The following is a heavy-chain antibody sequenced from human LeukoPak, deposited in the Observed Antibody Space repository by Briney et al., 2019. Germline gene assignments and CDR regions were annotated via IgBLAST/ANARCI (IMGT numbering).Heavy chain of an antibody. CDR1: GFTFSSHG. CDR2: ISGSGGNT. V-gene: IGHV3-23*01. CDR3: GRGGAMVINY. D-gene: IGHD5-18*01. Sequence: GGSLRLSCAASGFTFSSHGMNWVRQAPGKGLEWVSGISGSGGNTYYADSVKGRFTISRDNAKNSLYLQMNSLRAEDTAVYYCGRGGAMVINYWGQGTLVTVSS. J-gene: IGHJ4*02.